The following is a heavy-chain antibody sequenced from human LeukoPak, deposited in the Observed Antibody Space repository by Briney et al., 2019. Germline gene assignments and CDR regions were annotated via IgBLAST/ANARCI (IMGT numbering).Heavy chain of an antibody. V-gene: IGHV4-4*02. CDR3: ASALPFQLVH. Sequence: SGTLSLTCAVPGGSISSSNWWSWVRQPPGKGLEWIGEIYHSGNTNYNPSLKSRVTVSVDMSKNQFSLKLSSVTAADTAVYYCASALPFQLVHWGQGTLVTVSS. CDR1: GGSISSSNW. J-gene: IGHJ4*02. D-gene: IGHD6-13*01. CDR2: IYHSGNT.